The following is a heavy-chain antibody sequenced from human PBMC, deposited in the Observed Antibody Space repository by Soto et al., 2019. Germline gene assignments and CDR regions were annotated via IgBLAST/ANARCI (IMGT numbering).Heavy chain of an antibody. CDR2: IYSGGST. J-gene: IGHJ6*02. CDR1: GFSVSSNY. V-gene: IGHV3-66*01. Sequence: EVQLVESGGGLVQPGGSLRLSCAASGFSVSSNYMYWVRHAPGKGLECVSLIYSGGSTDHADSVKDRFTISRDNAKNSLYLQMNSLRDEDTAVYYCARVRDEVGATSRGVYHYYGKDVWGQGTTVTVSS. CDR3: ARVRDEVGATSRGVYHYYGKDV. D-gene: IGHD1-26*01.